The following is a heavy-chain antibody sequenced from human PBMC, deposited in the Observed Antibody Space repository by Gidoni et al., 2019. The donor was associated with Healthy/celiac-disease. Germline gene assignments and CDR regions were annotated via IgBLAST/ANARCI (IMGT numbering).Heavy chain of an antibody. D-gene: IGHD6-19*01. CDR3: ARQGASGWPTGLDY. Sequence: TVPGGSISSSSYYWGWIRQPPGKGLEWIGSIYYSGSTYYNPSLKSRVTISVDTSKNQFSLKLSSVTAADTAVYYCARQGASGWPTGLDYWGQGTLVTVSS. J-gene: IGHJ4*02. V-gene: IGHV4-39*01. CDR1: GGSISSSSYY. CDR2: IYYSGST.